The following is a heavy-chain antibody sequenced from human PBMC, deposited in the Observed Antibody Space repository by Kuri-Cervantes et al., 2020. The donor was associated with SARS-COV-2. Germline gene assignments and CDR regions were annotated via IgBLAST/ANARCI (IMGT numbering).Heavy chain of an antibody. J-gene: IGHJ6*02. V-gene: IGHV1-3*02. CDR1: GYTFTSYA. D-gene: IGHD2-21*01. CDR3: ARGDGGGLLVDYYGMDV. Sequence: ASVKVSCKASGYTFTSYAMHWVRQAPGQRLEWMGWSNAGNGNTKYSQEFQGRVTITRDTSASTAYMELSSLRSEDMAVYYCARGDGGGLLVDYYGMDVWGQGTTVTVSS. CDR2: SNAGNGNT.